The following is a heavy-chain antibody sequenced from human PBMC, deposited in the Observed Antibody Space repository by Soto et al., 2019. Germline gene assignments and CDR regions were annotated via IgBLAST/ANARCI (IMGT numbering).Heavy chain of an antibody. CDR2: ISGSSGST. D-gene: IGHD3-10*01. J-gene: IGHJ4*02. Sequence: EVQLLESGGGLVQPGGSLRLSCAASGFTFSSYAMSWVLQAPGKGLEWVSAISGSSGSTYYADSVKGRFTISRDNSKNTLYLQMNRLRDEDPAVYYCAKSVLLWFGELLSTFEYWGQGTLVTVSS. CDR1: GFTFSSYA. CDR3: AKSVLLWFGELLSTFEY. V-gene: IGHV3-23*01.